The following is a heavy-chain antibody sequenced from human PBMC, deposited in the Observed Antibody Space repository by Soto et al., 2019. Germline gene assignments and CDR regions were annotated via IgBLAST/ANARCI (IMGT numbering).Heavy chain of an antibody. J-gene: IGHJ1*01. CDR1: GFTFSDYY. CDR2: ISSGGGTI. Sequence: GGSLRLSCAASGFTFSDYYMSWIRQAPGKGLEWVSYISSGGGTIYYADSVKGRFTISRDNAKSSLYLQMNSLRAEDTAVYYCAREYCSGGSCYQYFQHWGQGTLVTVS. D-gene: IGHD2-15*01. CDR3: AREYCSGGSCYQYFQH. V-gene: IGHV3-11*01.